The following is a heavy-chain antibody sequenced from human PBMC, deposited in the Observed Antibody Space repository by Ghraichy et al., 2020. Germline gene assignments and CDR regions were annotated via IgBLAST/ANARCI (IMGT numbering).Heavy chain of an antibody. J-gene: IGHJ2*01. D-gene: IGHD6-13*01. Sequence: GESLNISFEGSGFSFSDYSMIWVRLTPRKALEWVSYITGSSITIFYIDSVKGRFTISRDNAKNSLYLQMNSLRAEDTAVYYCARLPLPRRAAVGDWYFDLWGRGTLVTVSS. CDR1: GFSFSDYS. CDR3: ARLPLPRRAAVGDWYFDL. CDR2: ITGSSITI. V-gene: IGHV3-48*01.